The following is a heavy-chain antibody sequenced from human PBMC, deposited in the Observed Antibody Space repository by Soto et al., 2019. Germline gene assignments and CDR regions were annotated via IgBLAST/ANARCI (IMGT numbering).Heavy chain of an antibody. CDR2: IYYSGST. D-gene: IGHD3-9*01. V-gene: IGHV4-59*01. J-gene: IGHJ3*02. Sequence: SETLSLTCTVSGGSISSSYWSWIRQPPGKGLEWIGYIYYSGSTNYNPSLKSRVTISVDTSKNQFSLKLSSVTAADTAVYYCARALILTGYYIHDAFDIWGQGTMVTVSS. CDR1: GGSISSSY. CDR3: ARALILTGYYIHDAFDI.